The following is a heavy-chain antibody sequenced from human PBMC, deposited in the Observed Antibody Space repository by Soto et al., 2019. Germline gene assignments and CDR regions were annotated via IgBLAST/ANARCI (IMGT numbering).Heavy chain of an antibody. Sequence: LSLSCAASGFTFSDHYMDWVRQAPGKGLEWVGRTRNKANSYTTEYAASVKGRFTISRDDSKNSLYLQMNSLKTEDTAVYYCARGGYCSSASCYTDYYAMDVWGQGTTVTVSS. CDR2: TRNKANSYTT. V-gene: IGHV3-72*01. J-gene: IGHJ6*02. CDR1: GFTFSDHY. CDR3: ARGGYCSSASCYTDYYAMDV. D-gene: IGHD2-2*02.